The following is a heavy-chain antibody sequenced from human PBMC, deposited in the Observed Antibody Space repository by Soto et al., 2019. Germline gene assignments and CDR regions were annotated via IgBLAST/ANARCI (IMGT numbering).Heavy chain of an antibody. V-gene: IGHV3-49*04. Sequence: LRLSCTASGFTFGDYAMSWVRQAPGKGLEWVGFIRSKAYGGTTEYAASVKGRFTISRDDSKSIAYLQMNSLKTEDTAVYYCTRAPQTAGDAFDIWAQGTLVSVSS. CDR2: IRSKAYGGTT. J-gene: IGHJ3*02. CDR3: TRAPQTAGDAFDI. CDR1: GFTFGDYA.